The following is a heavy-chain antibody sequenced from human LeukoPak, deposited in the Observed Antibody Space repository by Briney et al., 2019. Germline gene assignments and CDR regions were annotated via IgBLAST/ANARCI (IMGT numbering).Heavy chain of an antibody. CDR1: GGSISSYY. CDR2: IYYSGST. D-gene: IGHD3-10*01. Sequence: SETLSLTCTVSGGSISSYYWSWIRQPPGKGLEWVGYIYYSGSTNYNPSLKSRVTISVDTSKYQFSLKLSSVTAADTAVYYCARDQGVYGSGSYYSRAFDIWGQGTMVTVSS. CDR3: ARDQGVYGSGSYYSRAFDI. J-gene: IGHJ3*02. V-gene: IGHV4-59*01.